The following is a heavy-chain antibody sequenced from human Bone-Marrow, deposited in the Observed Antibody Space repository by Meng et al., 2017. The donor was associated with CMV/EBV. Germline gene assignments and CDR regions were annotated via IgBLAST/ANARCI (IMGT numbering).Heavy chain of an antibody. J-gene: IGHJ6*02. CDR3: ASGYYDFWRPLGMDYYYYGMDV. CDR1: GYTFTSYG. D-gene: IGHD3-3*01. Sequence: ASVKVSCKASGYTFTSYGISWVRQAPGQGLEWMGWISAYNGNTNYAQKLQGRVTMTTDTSTSTAYMELRSLRAEDTAVYYCASGYYDFWRPLGMDYYYYGMDVWGQGTTVTVSS. V-gene: IGHV1-18*01. CDR2: ISAYNGNT.